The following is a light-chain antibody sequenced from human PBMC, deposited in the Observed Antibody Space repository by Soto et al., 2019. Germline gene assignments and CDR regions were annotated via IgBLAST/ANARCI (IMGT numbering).Light chain of an antibody. CDR3: QQYDTSPLT. V-gene: IGKV1-5*03. CDR1: QSISNW. CDR2: FAS. J-gene: IGKJ4*01. Sequence: ETQMTQSPSTLSASVGGGVTITCRSSQSISNWLAWYQQRPGKAPNLLIYFASTLQSGVPSRFSGSGSGTEFTLTISSLQPDDFATYYCQQYDTSPLTFGGGTKV.